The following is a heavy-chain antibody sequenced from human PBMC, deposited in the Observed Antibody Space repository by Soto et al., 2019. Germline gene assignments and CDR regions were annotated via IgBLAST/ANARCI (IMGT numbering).Heavy chain of an antibody. CDR3: AQLPYRAY. Sequence: GGSLRLSCAASGFTFSSYGMNWVRQAPGKGLEWVSYISNSGTTIYYADSVKGRFTISRDNAKNSLYLQMNSLRAEDTAVYYCAQLPYRAYWGQGTLVTVSS. D-gene: IGHD1-7*01. CDR2: ISNSGTTI. J-gene: IGHJ4*02. V-gene: IGHV3-48*01. CDR1: GFTFSSYG.